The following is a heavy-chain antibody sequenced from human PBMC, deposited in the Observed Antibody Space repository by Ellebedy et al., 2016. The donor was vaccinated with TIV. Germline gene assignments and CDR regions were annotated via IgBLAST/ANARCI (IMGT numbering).Heavy chain of an antibody. CDR3: AREDGILYFDY. D-gene: IGHD5-24*01. Sequence: ASVKVSCKASGYTFTTYFMHWVRQAPGQGLEWMGIINPSGGSTSYAQKFQGWVTMTRDTSISTAYMELSRLRSDDTAVYYCAREDGILYFDYWGQGTLVTVSS. CDR2: INPSGGST. V-gene: IGHV1-46*01. CDR1: GYTFTTYF. J-gene: IGHJ4*02.